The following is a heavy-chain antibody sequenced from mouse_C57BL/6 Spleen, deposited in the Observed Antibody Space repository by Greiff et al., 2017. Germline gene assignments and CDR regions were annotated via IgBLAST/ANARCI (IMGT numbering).Heavy chain of an antibody. Sequence: VKLVESGPGLVAPSQRLSITCTVSGFSLTSYGVHWVRQPPGKGLEWLVVIWSDGSTTYNSALKSRLSISKDNSKSQVFLKMNSLQTDDTAMYYCAREAYYGSSWYFDVWGTGTTVTVSS. J-gene: IGHJ1*03. CDR3: AREAYYGSSWYFDV. V-gene: IGHV2-6*03. D-gene: IGHD1-1*01. CDR1: GFSLTSYG. CDR2: IWSDGST.